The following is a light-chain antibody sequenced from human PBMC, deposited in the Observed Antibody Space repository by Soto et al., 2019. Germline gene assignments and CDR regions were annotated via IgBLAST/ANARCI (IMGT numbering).Light chain of an antibody. CDR2: RNN. CDR3: AAWDARVSGLG. CDR1: SPNIGSNY. Sequence: QSVLTQPPSASGTPGQRVTISCSGSSPNIGSNYVYWYHQLQGTAPKLVIYRNNQRPSGVPDLISGSKSGTSASLAISGLRSEDDAGDYCAAWDARVSGLGFGRGTKLTVL. J-gene: IGLJ2*01. V-gene: IGLV1-47*01.